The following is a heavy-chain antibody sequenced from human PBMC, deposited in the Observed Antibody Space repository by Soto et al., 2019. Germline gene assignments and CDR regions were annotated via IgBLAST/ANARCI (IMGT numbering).Heavy chain of an antibody. J-gene: IGHJ5*02. CDR3: ARGGSTDFSGLLDL. Sequence: EVQLVESGGASVQPGGSLRLSCAASGFSLSKYWMHWVRQAPGKGLEWVSRVNGDGSSTTYADSVSGRFIISRDNAKNTVFLQMSSLRADETARYYCARGGSTDFSGLLDLWGQGTQVIVSS. D-gene: IGHD3-16*01. V-gene: IGHV3-74*01. CDR2: VNGDGSST. CDR1: GFSLSKYW.